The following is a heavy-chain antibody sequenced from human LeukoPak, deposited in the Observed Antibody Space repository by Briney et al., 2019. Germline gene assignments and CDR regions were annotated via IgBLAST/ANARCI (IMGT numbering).Heavy chain of an antibody. V-gene: IGHV1-46*01. CDR3: ARSEGDILTGYRFAY. CDR2: INPSGGST. Sequence: ASVKVSCKASGYTFTSYYMHWVRQAPRQGLEWMGIINPSGGSTSYAQKFQGRVTMTRDMSTSTVYMELSSLRSEDTAVYYCARSEGDILTGYRFAYWGQGTLVTVSS. CDR1: GYTFTSYY. J-gene: IGHJ4*02. D-gene: IGHD3-9*01.